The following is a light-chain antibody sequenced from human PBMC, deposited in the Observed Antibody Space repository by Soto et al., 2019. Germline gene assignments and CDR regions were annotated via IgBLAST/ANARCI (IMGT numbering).Light chain of an antibody. J-gene: IGKJ1*01. CDR2: DAS. CDR1: QSVGTK. V-gene: IGKV3-15*01. CDR3: QQYDIWPAWT. Sequence: EIEMTQSPATLSVSPGERATLSCRSSQSVGTKLAWYQQKPGQAPRLLVYDASNRAMGVPDRFSGSGSGTECTLAISRLVSEDVAVYLCQQYDIWPAWTFGQGTKVEI.